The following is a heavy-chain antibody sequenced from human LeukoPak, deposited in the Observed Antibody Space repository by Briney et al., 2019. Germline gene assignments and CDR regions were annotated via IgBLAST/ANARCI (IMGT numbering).Heavy chain of an antibody. V-gene: IGHV1-2*06. J-gene: IGHJ4*02. CDR2: INPNSGGT. D-gene: IGHD3-22*01. CDR3: ASKCGGNDNYNDSSGYCH. CDR1: GYTFTGYY. Sequence: ASVKVSCKASGYTFTGYYMHWVRQAPGQGLEWMGRINPNSGGTNYAQKFQGRVTMTRDTSISTAYMELSRLRSDDTAVYYCASKCGGNDNYNDSSGYCHWGQGTLATVSS.